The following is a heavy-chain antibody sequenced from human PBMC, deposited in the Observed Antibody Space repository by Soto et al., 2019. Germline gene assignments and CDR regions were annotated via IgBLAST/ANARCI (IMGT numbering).Heavy chain of an antibody. J-gene: IGHJ3*01. V-gene: IGHV1-18*01. D-gene: IGHD1-1*01. CDR2: INPSNGKA. Sequence: ASVKVSCKASGYTFIRYGISWVRQAPGQGLEWMGWINPSNGKANYAQNLQDRVTMTTDTSATTAYMELRSLTPDDTAMYYWSRHLHWTSDLWGQGTVVTVSS. CDR1: GYTFIRYG. CDR3: SRHLHWTSDL.